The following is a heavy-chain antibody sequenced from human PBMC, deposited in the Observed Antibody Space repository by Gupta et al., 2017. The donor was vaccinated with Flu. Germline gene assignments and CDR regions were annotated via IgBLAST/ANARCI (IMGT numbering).Heavy chain of an antibody. CDR2: INRDGSEK. J-gene: IGHJ6*02. CDR3: ARYGFSFGLDL. Sequence: SFSKDWMSWVRMAPGKGLEWVANINRDGSEKNYVDLAKGRFTISRDNAKDSLFLYMTSLRAEDTAVYYCARYGFSFGLDLWGQGTTVTVSS. V-gene: IGHV3-7*03. CDR1: SFSKDW. D-gene: IGHD3-10*01.